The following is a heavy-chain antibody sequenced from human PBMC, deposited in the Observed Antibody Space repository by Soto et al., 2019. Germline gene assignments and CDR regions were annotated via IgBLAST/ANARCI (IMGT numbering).Heavy chain of an antibody. CDR1: GYTFTSYG. Sequence: GASVKVSCKASGYTFTSYGISWVRQAPGQGLEWMGWISAYNGNTNYAQKFQGRVTMTTDTSTSTAYMELRSLRSDDTAVYYCARGLGYCSGGSCLIFDYWGQGTLVTVSS. J-gene: IGHJ4*02. V-gene: IGHV1-18*01. CDR3: ARGLGYCSGGSCLIFDY. CDR2: ISAYNGNT. D-gene: IGHD2-15*01.